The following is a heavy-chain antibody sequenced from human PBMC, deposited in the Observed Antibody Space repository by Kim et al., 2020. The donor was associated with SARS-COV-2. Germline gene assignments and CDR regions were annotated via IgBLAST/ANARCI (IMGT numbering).Heavy chain of an antibody. V-gene: IGHV3-21*01. Sequence: GGSLRLSCAASGFTFSSYSMNWVRQAPGKGLEWVSSISSSSSYIYYADSVKGRFTISRDNAKNSLYLQMNSLRAEDTAVYYCARVVRGTVTTTYYYYGMDVWGQGTTVTAS. J-gene: IGHJ6*02. CDR3: ARVVRGTVTTTYYYYGMDV. CDR2: ISSSSSYI. CDR1: GFTFSSYS. D-gene: IGHD4-17*01.